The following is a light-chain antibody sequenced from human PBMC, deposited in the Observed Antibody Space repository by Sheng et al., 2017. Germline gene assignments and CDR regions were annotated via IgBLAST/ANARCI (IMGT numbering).Light chain of an antibody. CDR3: CSYTRSGTRV. CDR2: DVS. Sequence: QSALTQPASVSGSPGQSITISCTGTTSDIGSYDYVSWYQRHPGKAPRLIIFDVSNRPSGVSNRFSGSKSGNTASLTISGLQSEDEADYYCCSYTRSGTRVFGTGTKVTVL. CDR1: TSDIGSYDY. V-gene: IGLV2-14*03. J-gene: IGLJ1*01.